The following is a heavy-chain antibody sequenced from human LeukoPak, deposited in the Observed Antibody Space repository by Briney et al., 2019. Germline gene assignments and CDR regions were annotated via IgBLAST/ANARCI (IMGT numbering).Heavy chain of an antibody. CDR3: AGFNTVDY. Sequence: SETLSLTCAVYGGSFSGYYWSWIRQPPGKGLEWLGEINHSGSTNYNPPLQSRVTISVDTSKNQFSLKLSSVTAADTAVYYCAGFNTVDYWGQGTLVTVSS. CDR1: GGSFSGYY. CDR2: INHSGST. V-gene: IGHV4-34*01. D-gene: IGHD2-8*02. J-gene: IGHJ4*02.